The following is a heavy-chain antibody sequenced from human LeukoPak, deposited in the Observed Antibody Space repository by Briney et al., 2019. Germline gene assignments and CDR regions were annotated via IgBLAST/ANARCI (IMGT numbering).Heavy chain of an antibody. CDR2: INPNSGGT. D-gene: IGHD6-19*01. V-gene: IGHV1-2*02. CDR1: GYTFTGYY. Sequence: ASVTVSFKCSGYTFTGYYMHWVRQAPGPGIGWMGWINPNSGGTKYAQKFKGRVTMTRDTSIHTAYMELSRLRSDDTAVYYCAKGGVYRSGWYGTPGNCFDPWGQGTLVTVSS. CDR3: AKGGVYRSGWYGTPGNCFDP. J-gene: IGHJ5*02.